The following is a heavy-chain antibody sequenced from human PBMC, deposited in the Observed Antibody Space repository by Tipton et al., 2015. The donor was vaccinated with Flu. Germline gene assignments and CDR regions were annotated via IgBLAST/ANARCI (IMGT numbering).Heavy chain of an antibody. D-gene: IGHD2-21*02. CDR3: ARETGDSSLYHFDS. CDR2: INPKSGDT. Sequence: QMQLVQSGAEVKKPGASVKVSCRTSGYSFIEYYIHWVRQAPGQGLEWMGRINPKSGDTEYEQKFQGRATVTRDTSIGTVYMELRDSTSDDPAVYYCARETGDSSLYHFDSWGQGTLVSVSS. J-gene: IGHJ4*02. CDR1: GYSFIEYY. V-gene: IGHV1-2*06.